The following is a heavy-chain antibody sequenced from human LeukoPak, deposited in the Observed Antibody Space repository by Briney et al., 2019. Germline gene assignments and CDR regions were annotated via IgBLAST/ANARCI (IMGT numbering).Heavy chain of an antibody. J-gene: IGHJ4*02. CDR1: GFTFSDYA. CDR2: VSTSGRST. Sequence: GGSLRLSCAASGFTFSDYAMSWVRQAPGKGLEWVSTVSTSGRSTYYADSVKGRFTISRDNSKNTLSLQMNSLKTGDTAVYYCTATSSGWDVFDFWGQGILVTVSS. V-gene: IGHV3-23*01. D-gene: IGHD6-19*01. CDR3: TATSSGWDVFDF.